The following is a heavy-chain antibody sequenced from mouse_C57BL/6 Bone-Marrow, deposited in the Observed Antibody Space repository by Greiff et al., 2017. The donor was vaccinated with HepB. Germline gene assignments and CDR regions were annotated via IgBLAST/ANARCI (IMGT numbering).Heavy chain of an antibody. Sequence: VQLQQSGAELVKPGASVKLSCTASGFNIKDYYMHWVKQRTEQGLEWIGRIDPEDGETKNAPKFQGKATITADTSSNTAYLQLSSLTSEDTAVYYCARITTVPWYFDVWGTGTTVTVSS. D-gene: IGHD1-1*01. CDR2: IDPEDGET. J-gene: IGHJ1*03. CDR3: ARITTVPWYFDV. CDR1: GFNIKDYY. V-gene: IGHV14-2*01.